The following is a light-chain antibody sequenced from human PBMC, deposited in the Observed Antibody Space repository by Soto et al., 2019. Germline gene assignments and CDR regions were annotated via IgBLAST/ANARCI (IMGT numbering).Light chain of an antibody. CDR1: SSDVGGYNY. Sequence: SALTQPASVSGSPGQSITISCTGTSSDVGGYNYVSWYQQHPGKAPKLMIYDVSNRPSGVSNRFSGSKSGNTASLTISGLQAEDEADYYCSSYTSSSTLSVFGTGTQLTVL. V-gene: IGLV2-14*01. J-gene: IGLJ7*01. CDR2: DVS. CDR3: SSYTSSSTLSV.